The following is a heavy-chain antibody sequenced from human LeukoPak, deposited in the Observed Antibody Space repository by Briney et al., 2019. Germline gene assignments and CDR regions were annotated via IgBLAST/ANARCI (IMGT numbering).Heavy chain of an antibody. Sequence: ASVKVSRKASGYTFTSYGISWVRQAPGQGLEWMGWISAYNGNTNYAQKLQDRVTMTTDTSTSTAYMELRSLRSDDTAVYYCARTSYSSGWTRNYYYYYYMDVWGKGTTVTISS. J-gene: IGHJ6*03. CDR1: GYTFTSYG. CDR3: ARTSYSSGWTRNYYYYYYMDV. CDR2: ISAYNGNT. D-gene: IGHD6-19*01. V-gene: IGHV1-18*01.